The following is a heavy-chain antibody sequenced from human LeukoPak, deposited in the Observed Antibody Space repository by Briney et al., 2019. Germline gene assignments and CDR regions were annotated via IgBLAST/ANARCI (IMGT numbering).Heavy chain of an antibody. Sequence: WASVKVSCKASGYTFTSYDINWVRQATGQGLEWMGWMNPNSGNTGYAQKFQGRVTMTRNTSISTAYMELSSLRSEDTVVYYCARAKGRAVGRNWFDPWGQGTLVTVSS. D-gene: IGHD6-19*01. CDR3: ARAKGRAVGRNWFDP. CDR1: GYTFTSYD. J-gene: IGHJ5*02. V-gene: IGHV1-8*01. CDR2: MNPNSGNT.